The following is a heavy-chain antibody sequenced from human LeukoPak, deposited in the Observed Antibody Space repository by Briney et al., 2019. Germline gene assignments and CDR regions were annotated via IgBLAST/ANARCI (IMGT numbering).Heavy chain of an antibody. CDR1: GFTFSSAW. Sequence: QSGGSLRLSCAASGFTFSSAWMTWVRQVPGKGLEWVSAISGSGDSTYYADSVKGRFTISRDNSKNTLYLQMNSLRAEDTAVYYCAKRYYDFWSGYCPLDFWGQGTLVTVSS. D-gene: IGHD3-3*01. V-gene: IGHV3-23*01. CDR2: ISGSGDST. CDR3: AKRYYDFWSGYCPLDF. J-gene: IGHJ4*02.